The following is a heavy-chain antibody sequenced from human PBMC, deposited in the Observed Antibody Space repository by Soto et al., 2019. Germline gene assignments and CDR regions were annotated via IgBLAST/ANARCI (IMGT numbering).Heavy chain of an antibody. V-gene: IGHV1-18*01. CDR2: ISGYNGNT. CDR3: ARVACGYDQLFYGMDV. D-gene: IGHD5-12*01. Sequence: ASVKVSCKASGYTFTSFGITWVRQAPEQGLEWMGWISGYNGNTNYAQKFQGRVTVTPDTSTTNAYMDLRRLRSDDTAVYYCARVACGYDQLFYGMDVRSQRTAVPVSS. CDR1: GYTFTSFG. J-gene: IGHJ6*02.